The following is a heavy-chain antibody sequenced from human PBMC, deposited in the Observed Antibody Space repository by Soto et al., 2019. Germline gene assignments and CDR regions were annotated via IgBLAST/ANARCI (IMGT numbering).Heavy chain of an antibody. J-gene: IGHJ4*02. CDR2: IYYSGST. D-gene: IGHD6-6*01. CDR3: ARERLIAARPSYFDF. CDR1: GGSISSHY. V-gene: IGHV4-59*11. Sequence: QVQLQESGPGLVKPSETLSLTCTVSGGSISSHYWSWIRQPPGKGLEWIGYIYYSGSTNYNPSLKSRVTKSVDSSKNQFPPKLSDVTAADTAVYFCARERLIAARPSYFDFWGQGTLVTVSS.